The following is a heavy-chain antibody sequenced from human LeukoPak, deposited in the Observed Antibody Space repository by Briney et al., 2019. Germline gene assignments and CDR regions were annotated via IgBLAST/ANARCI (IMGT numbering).Heavy chain of an antibody. D-gene: IGHD3-16*02. CDR2: IYYSGST. J-gene: IGHJ3*02. V-gene: IGHV4-59*01. CDR3: ARSIGGVIVEDAFDI. Sequence: SETLSLTCTVSGGSISSYYWSWIRQPPGKGLVWIGYIYYSGSTNYNPSLKSRVTISVDTSKNQFSLKLSSVTAADTAVYYCARSIGGVIVEDAFDIWGQGTMVTVSS. CDR1: GGSISSYY.